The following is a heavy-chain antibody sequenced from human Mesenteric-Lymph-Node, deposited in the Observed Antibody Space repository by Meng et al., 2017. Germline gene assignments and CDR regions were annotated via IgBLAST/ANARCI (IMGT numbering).Heavy chain of an antibody. J-gene: IGHJ4*02. V-gene: IGHV1-69*10. CDR1: GGPFSTYT. Sequence: QVQLGQSGAEVKKPGSSVKGACKTSGGPFSTYTFSWVRQAPGQGLEWMGGLIPVLNKAKSAPRFQDRVTFTADETTTTAYMELSSLTFEDTAVYFCARGRGNQPLFDFWGQGTLVTVSS. D-gene: IGHD2/OR15-2a*01. CDR2: LIPVLNKA. CDR3: ARGRGNQPLFDF.